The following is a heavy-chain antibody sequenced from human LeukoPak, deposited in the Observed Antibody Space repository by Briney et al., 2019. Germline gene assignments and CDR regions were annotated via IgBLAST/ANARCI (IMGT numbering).Heavy chain of an antibody. Sequence: GGSLRLSCAASGFSFGGYAMTWVRQAPGKGLEWVPSITYNGAATYYLDSVKARFTISRDNSRSTLYLQMDSLTAEDTALYYCAKDGLYFDGSTHIYYFDSWGQGTLVAVSS. CDR2: ITYNGAAT. J-gene: IGHJ4*02. D-gene: IGHD3-9*01. V-gene: IGHV3-23*01. CDR1: GFSFGGYA. CDR3: AKDGLYFDGSTHIYYFDS.